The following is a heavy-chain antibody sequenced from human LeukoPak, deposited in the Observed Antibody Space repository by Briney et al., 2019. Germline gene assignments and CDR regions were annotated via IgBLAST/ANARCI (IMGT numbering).Heavy chain of an antibody. CDR3: AKGSKVVLITRDHYMDV. D-gene: IGHD3-22*01. V-gene: IGHV3-30*02. CDR2: IHSDGSNK. CDR1: GFTFSSYG. Sequence: GGSLRLSCAASGFTFSSYGMHWVRQAPGKGLEWVAFIHSDGSNKHYADSVKGRFTISRENSKNTLYLQMNSLRAEDTAVYHCAKGSKVVLITRDHYMDVWAKGPRSPS. J-gene: IGHJ6*03.